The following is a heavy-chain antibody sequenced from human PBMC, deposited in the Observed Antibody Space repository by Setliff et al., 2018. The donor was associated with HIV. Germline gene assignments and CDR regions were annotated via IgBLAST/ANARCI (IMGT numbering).Heavy chain of an antibody. D-gene: IGHD6-19*01. CDR3: ARVAGSHYFDY. CDR2: IYHSVYT. CDR1: GYSISSGYY. J-gene: IGHJ4*02. V-gene: IGHV4-38-2*02. Sequence: SETLSLTCTVSGYSISSGYYWGWIRQPPGKGLEWIGSIYHSVYTYYNPSLKSRVIISLDTSKNHLPLKLSSVTAADTAVYYCARVAGSHYFDYWGQGTLVTVSS.